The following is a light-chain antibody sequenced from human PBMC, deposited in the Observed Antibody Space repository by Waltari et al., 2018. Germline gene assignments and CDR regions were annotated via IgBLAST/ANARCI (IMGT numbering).Light chain of an antibody. J-gene: IGLJ2*01. Sequence: QSALTQPASVSGSPGPPITISCTGTRSAVGGYNYVSWYQQHPGKAPKLMIYEVSNRPSGVSNRFSGSKSGNTASLTISGLQAEDEADYYCSSYTSSSRVFGGGTKLTVL. CDR3: SSYTSSSRV. CDR1: RSAVGGYNY. V-gene: IGLV2-14*01. CDR2: EVS.